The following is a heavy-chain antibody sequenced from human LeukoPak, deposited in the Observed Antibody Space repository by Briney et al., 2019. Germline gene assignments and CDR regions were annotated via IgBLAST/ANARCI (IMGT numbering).Heavy chain of an antibody. CDR2: ISGNGGST. Sequence: GGSLRLSCAASGLTFNSYAMTWVRQAPGKGLEWVSSISGNGGSTYYTDSVKGRFTISRDNSKNTLYLQMNSLRAEDTAAYYCAKDLRVIVVTYYMDVWGKGTTVTVSS. J-gene: IGHJ6*03. CDR3: AKDLRVIVVTYYMDV. V-gene: IGHV3-23*01. D-gene: IGHD2-2*01. CDR1: GLTFNSYA.